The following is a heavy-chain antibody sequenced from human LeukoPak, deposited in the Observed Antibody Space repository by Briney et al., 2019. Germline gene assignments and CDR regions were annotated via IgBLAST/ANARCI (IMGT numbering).Heavy chain of an antibody. CDR2: IKEDGSET. D-gene: IGHD6-19*01. J-gene: IGHJ4*02. CDR1: GFTFDDYG. CDR3: ARDSGRFRLDY. Sequence: GGSLRLSCAASGFTFDDYGMSWVRQAPGKGLEWVAGIKEDGSETYYVDFVKGRFTVSRDNAKNSLYLQMNSLRVEDTAVYYCARDSGRFRLDYWGQGILVTVSS. V-gene: IGHV3-7*01.